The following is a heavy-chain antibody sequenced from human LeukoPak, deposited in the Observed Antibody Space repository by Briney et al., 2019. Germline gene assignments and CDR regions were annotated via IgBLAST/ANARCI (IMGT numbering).Heavy chain of an antibody. CDR3: AKRDYYDCSGFSPLFQH. J-gene: IGHJ1*01. D-gene: IGHD3-22*01. Sequence: GGSLRLSCAASGFTFSSYSMNWVRQAPGKGLEWVSYISSSSSTIYYADSVKGRFTISRDNAKNSLYLQMNSLRAEDTAVYYCAKRDYYDCSGFSPLFQHWGQGTLVTVSS. V-gene: IGHV3-48*01. CDR2: ISSSSSTI. CDR1: GFTFSSYS.